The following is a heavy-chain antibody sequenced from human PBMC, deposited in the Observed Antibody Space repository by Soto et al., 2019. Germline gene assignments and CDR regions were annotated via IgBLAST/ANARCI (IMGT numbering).Heavy chain of an antibody. D-gene: IGHD2-2*01. J-gene: IGHJ6*02. V-gene: IGHV1-18*01. CDR3: AREVASSTSISDYYYGMDV. Sequence: ASVKVSCKASGYTFTSYGISWVRQAPGQGLEWMGWISAYNGNTNYAQKLQGRVTMTTDTSTSTAYMELRSLRSEDTAVYYCAREVASSTSISDYYYGMDVWGQGTTVTVSS. CDR2: ISAYNGNT. CDR1: GYTFTSYG.